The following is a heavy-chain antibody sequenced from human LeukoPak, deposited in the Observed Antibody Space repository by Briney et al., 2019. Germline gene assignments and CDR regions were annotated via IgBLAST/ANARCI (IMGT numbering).Heavy chain of an antibody. CDR3: ARIAWDAFDI. V-gene: IGHV3-74*01. D-gene: IGHD2-15*01. Sequence: GGSLRLSCAASGFTFSSYWMHWVRQAPGKGLVWVSRLNNDGSSTNYADSVKGRFTISRDNAKNTLYLQMNSLRAEDTAVYYCARIAWDAFDIWGQGTMATVSS. CDR1: GFTFSSYW. CDR2: LNNDGSST. J-gene: IGHJ3*02.